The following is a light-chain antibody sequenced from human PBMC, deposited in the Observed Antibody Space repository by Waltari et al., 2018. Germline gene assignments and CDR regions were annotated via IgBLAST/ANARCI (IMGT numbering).Light chain of an antibody. CDR2: KDT. Sequence: SYELTQSPSVSVSPGQTATITCSGDALPKKYAYWYQQKSGQAPVLVIYKDTKRPSGIPEKFSGSSTGTMATLTISGAQVEDEGDHYCYSAEISGKLWAFGGGTKLTVL. CDR1: ALPKKY. J-gene: IGLJ3*02. CDR3: YSAEISGKLWA. V-gene: IGLV3-10*01.